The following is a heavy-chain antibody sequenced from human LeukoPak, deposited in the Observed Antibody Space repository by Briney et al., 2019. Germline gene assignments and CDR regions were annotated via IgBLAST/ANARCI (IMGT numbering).Heavy chain of an antibody. CDR3: ARVLGYYDFWSGYSYYFDY. CDR2: ISAYNGNT. CDR1: GYTFTSYG. V-gene: IGHV1-18*01. J-gene: IGHJ4*02. D-gene: IGHD3-3*01. Sequence: GASVKVSCKASGYTFTSYGISWVRQAPGQGLEWMGWISAYNGNTNYAQKFQGRVTMTRDTSISTAYMELSRLRSDDTAVYYCARVLGYYDFWSGYSYYFDYWGQGTLVTVSS.